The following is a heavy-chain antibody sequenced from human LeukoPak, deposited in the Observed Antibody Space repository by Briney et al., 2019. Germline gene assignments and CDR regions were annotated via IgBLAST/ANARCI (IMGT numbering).Heavy chain of an antibody. CDR1: GFIVSSNY. J-gene: IGHJ4*02. CDR2: IYSGGST. Sequence: GGSLRLSCAASGFIVSSNYMSWVRQAPGKGLEWFSVIYSGGSTYYADSVKGRFTISRDNSKNTLYLQMNSLRAEDTAVYYCARAIYGGSAFDYWGQGTLVTVSS. CDR3: ARAIYGGSAFDY. V-gene: IGHV3-53*01. D-gene: IGHD4-23*01.